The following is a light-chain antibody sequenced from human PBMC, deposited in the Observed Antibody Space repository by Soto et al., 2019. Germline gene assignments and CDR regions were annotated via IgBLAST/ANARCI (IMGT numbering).Light chain of an antibody. J-gene: IGLJ3*02. V-gene: IGLV3-21*02. Sequence: SYELTQPPSVSVAPSQTATITCGGNNIGSRSVHWYQQKSGQAPVLVVFDDSVRPSGIPERISGYNSGNTATLTISGVEAGDEADYYCQVWDTTSDHWMFGGGTKVTVL. CDR3: QVWDTTSDHWM. CDR1: NIGSRS. CDR2: DDS.